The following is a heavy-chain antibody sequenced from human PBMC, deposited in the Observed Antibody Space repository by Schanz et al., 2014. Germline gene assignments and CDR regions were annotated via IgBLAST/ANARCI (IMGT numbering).Heavy chain of an antibody. V-gene: IGHV3-23*01. Sequence: EVQLLESGGGLIQPGGSLRLSCAASGFIFGSSVMAWVRQAPGKGLEWVSVIGVDGTTTYYADSVKGRFTISRDNSKNSRYLQMNSLRPEYTDVYYCAKYRCYYRVSGSYRELEYWGQGTLVTVSS. CDR2: IGVDGTTT. D-gene: IGHD3-10*01. CDR1: GFIFGSSV. CDR3: AKYRCYYRVSGSYRELEY. J-gene: IGHJ4*02.